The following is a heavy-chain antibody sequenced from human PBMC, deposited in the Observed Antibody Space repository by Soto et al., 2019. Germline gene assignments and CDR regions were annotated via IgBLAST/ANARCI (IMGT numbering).Heavy chain of an antibody. V-gene: IGHV4-39*01. D-gene: IGHD3-3*01. J-gene: IGHJ1*01. CDR3: ARSLRFLEWLLVFQH. Sequence: SDTLSLTCTFTRGPISSSNYYWGSIRQPPGKGLEWIGSIYYSGSTYYNPSLKSRVTISVDTSKNQFSLKLSSVTAAGTAVYYCARSLRFLEWLLVFQHWGQGTLVTSPQ. CDR1: RGPISSSNYY. CDR2: IYYSGST.